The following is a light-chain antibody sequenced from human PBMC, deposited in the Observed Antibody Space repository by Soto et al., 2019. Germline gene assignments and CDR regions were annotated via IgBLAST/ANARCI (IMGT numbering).Light chain of an antibody. Sequence: QLVLTQPASVSGSPGQSITISCTGTSSDVGGYNYVSWYQQHPGKAPKLMIYEGNNRPSGVSNRFSGSKSGNTASLTISGLQAEDEADYYCSSYTSSSTLVVFGGGTKLTVL. CDR1: SSDVGGYNY. CDR3: SSYTSSSTLVV. CDR2: EGN. V-gene: IGLV2-14*01. J-gene: IGLJ2*01.